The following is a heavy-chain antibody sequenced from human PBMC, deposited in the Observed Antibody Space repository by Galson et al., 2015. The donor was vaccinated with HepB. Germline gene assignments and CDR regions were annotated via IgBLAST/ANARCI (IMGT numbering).Heavy chain of an antibody. V-gene: IGHV3-23*01. J-gene: IGHJ6*02. CDR1: GFTFRTYA. D-gene: IGHD3-9*01. CDR2: IRGSGGRT. Sequence: SLRLSCAASGFTFRTYAMSWVRQAPGKGLEWVSGIRGSGGRTYYADSVKGRFTISRDNSKNTLYLQMNSLRAEDTAVYYCANGPPAEHIRIRYGMDVWGQGTTVTVSS. CDR3: ANGPPAEHIRIRYGMDV.